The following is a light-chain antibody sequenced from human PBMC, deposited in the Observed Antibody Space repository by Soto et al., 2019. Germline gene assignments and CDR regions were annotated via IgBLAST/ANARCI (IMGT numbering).Light chain of an antibody. CDR1: QSVSSTY. CDR2: GAS. J-gene: IGKJ4*01. V-gene: IGKV3-20*01. Sequence: EIVLTQSPGTLSLSPGERATLSCRASQSVSSTYLAWYQQKPGQAPRLLIYGASSRATGIPDRFSGSGSGNDFTLTISRLEPEDSAVYYCQHYGSLVLTFGGGTKVEIK. CDR3: QHYGSLVLT.